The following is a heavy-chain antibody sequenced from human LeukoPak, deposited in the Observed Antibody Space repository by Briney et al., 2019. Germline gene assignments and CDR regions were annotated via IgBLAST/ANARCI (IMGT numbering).Heavy chain of an antibody. CDR1: GYTFTGYY. Sequence: ASVKVSCKASGYTFTGYYMHWVRQAPGQGLEWMGWINPNSGGTNYAQKFQGRDTMTRDTSISTAYMELSRLRSDDTAVYYCARDQSSSTPFIDYWGQGTLVTVSS. D-gene: IGHD6-6*01. CDR3: ARDQSSSTPFIDY. CDR2: INPNSGGT. V-gene: IGHV1-2*02. J-gene: IGHJ4*02.